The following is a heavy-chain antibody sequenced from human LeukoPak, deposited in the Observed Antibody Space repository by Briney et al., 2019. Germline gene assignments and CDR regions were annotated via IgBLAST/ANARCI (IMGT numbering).Heavy chain of an antibody. CDR2: IYHSGST. Sequence: SETLSLTCTVSGYSISSGYYWGWIRQPPGEGLEWIGSIYHSGSTYYNPSLKSRVTISVDTSKNQFSLKLSSVTAADTAVYYCARGYYYDSSQHWGQGTLVTVSS. D-gene: IGHD3-22*01. J-gene: IGHJ1*01. CDR1: GYSISSGYY. V-gene: IGHV4-38-2*02. CDR3: ARGYYYDSSQH.